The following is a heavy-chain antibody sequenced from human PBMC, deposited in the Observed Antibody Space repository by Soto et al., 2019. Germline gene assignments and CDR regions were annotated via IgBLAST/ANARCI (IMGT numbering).Heavy chain of an antibody. Sequence: GGSLRLSCAASGFTVSNSYMSWVRQAPGKGLEWVSVIYSGGSTYYADSVKGRFTISRDSSKNTLYLQMNSLRAEDTAVYYCARGFQSSVGYWGQGTLVTVSS. D-gene: IGHD2-21*01. CDR2: IYSGGST. CDR1: GFTVSNSY. J-gene: IGHJ4*02. CDR3: ARGFQSSVGY. V-gene: IGHV3-53*01.